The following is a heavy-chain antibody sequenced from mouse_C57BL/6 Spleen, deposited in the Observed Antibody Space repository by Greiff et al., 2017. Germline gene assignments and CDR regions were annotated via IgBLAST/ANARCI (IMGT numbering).Heavy chain of an antibody. Sequence: QVQLQQSGAELARPGASVKLSCKASGYTFTSYGISWVKQRTGQGFEWIGEIYPRSGNTYYNEKFKGKATLTADKSSITAYMELRSLTSEDSAVYFCAREDGNSFAYWGQGTLVTVSA. D-gene: IGHD2-1*01. J-gene: IGHJ3*01. CDR2: IYPRSGNT. CDR1: GYTFTSYG. CDR3: AREDGNSFAY. V-gene: IGHV1-81*01.